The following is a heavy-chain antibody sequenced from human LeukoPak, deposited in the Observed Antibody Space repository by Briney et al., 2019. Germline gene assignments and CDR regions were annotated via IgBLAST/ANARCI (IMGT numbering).Heavy chain of an antibody. Sequence: GGSLRLSSAASLFTSSSYSMNGVRQAPGTGVEWVSVIYSGGSTYYADSVKGRFTISRDNSKNTLYLQMNSLRAEDTAVYYCARDDSSGYWFDYWGQGTLVTVSS. D-gene: IGHD3-22*01. CDR2: IYSGGST. J-gene: IGHJ4*02. V-gene: IGHV3-66*01. CDR1: LFTSSSYS. CDR3: ARDDSSGYWFDY.